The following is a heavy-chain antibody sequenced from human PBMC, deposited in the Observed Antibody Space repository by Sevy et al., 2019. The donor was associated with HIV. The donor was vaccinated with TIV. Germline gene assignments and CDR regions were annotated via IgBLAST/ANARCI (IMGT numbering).Heavy chain of an antibody. Sequence: GGSLRLSCAASGFTFSNYWMSWVRQAPGKGLEWVANIKEDGSENYFVDSVKGRFTISRDKAKNSLYLQMNSLIAEDTAVYYCARVGGCSSTSCFAYWFDPWGQGTLVTVSS. D-gene: IGHD2-2*01. V-gene: IGHV3-7*03. CDR2: IKEDGSEN. J-gene: IGHJ5*02. CDR3: ARVGGCSSTSCFAYWFDP. CDR1: GFTFSNYW.